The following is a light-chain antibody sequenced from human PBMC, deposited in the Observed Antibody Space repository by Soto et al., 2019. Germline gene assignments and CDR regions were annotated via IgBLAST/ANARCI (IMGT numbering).Light chain of an antibody. CDR2: WAS. CDR1: QSVLYSSNHKNY. J-gene: IGKJ1*01. Sequence: DIVMTQSPDSLAVSLGERATINCKSSQSVLYSSNHKNYLAWYQQKPGQPPKLLIYWASSRESRVPDRFSGSGSGTDFTLTISSLQAEDVAVYYCQQYYSAPRTFDQGTKVEIK. V-gene: IGKV4-1*01. CDR3: QQYYSAPRT.